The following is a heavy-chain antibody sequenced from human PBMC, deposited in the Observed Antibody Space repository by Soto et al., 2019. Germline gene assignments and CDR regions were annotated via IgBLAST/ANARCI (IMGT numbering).Heavy chain of an antibody. Sequence: ASGKVACKASGYNFTSYGIRRARQAPGQGNERMGWISAYNGNTNYAQKLQGRVTMTTDTSTSTAYMELRSLRSDDTAVYYCARDLKQETYYDFWSGPFSTSSCFDPWGQGTLVTVSS. CDR3: ARDLKQETYYDFWSGPFSTSSCFDP. D-gene: IGHD3-3*01. CDR1: GYNFTSYG. J-gene: IGHJ5*02. V-gene: IGHV1-18*04. CDR2: ISAYNGNT.